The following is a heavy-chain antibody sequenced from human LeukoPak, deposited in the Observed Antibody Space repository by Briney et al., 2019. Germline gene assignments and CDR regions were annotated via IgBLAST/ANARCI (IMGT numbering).Heavy chain of an antibody. Sequence: VSCXASGFTFTSXXXQWVXQARGQXLEXIGWIVVGSGNTNYAQKFQERVTITRDMSTSTAYMELSSLRSEDTAVYYCAAAGSGWSLFDYWGQGTLVTVSS. CDR2: IVVGSGNT. J-gene: IGHJ4*02. V-gene: IGHV1-58*01. D-gene: IGHD6-19*01. CDR3: AAAGSGWSLFDY. CDR1: GFTFTSXX.